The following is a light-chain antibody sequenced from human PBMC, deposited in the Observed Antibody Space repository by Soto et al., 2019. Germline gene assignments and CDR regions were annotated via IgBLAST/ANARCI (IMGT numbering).Light chain of an antibody. CDR1: SSDIGGYNY. J-gene: IGLJ2*01. CDR2: EVN. CDR3: SSYAGSNMGV. Sequence: QSVLTQPPSASGSPGQSVAISCTGTSSDIGGYNYVSWYQIHPGKAPKLMIYEVNKRPSGVPDRFSGSKSGNTASLIVSGLQGEDEADYYCSSYAGSNMGVFGGGTKLTVL. V-gene: IGLV2-8*01.